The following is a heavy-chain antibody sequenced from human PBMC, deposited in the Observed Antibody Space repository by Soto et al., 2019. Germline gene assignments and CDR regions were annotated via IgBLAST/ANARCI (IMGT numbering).Heavy chain of an antibody. D-gene: IGHD3-22*01. CDR3: ASQGPGGYDAFDI. J-gene: IGHJ3*02. V-gene: IGHV3-23*01. CDR2: ISGSGGST. Sequence: GGSLRLSCAASGFTFSRYAMSWVRQAPGKGLECVSAISGSGGSTYYADSVKGRFTISRDNSKNTLYLQMNSLRAEDTAVYYCASQGPGGYDAFDIWGQGTMVTVSS. CDR1: GFTFSRYA.